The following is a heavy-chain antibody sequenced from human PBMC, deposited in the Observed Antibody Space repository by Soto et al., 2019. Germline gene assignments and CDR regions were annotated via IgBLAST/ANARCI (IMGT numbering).Heavy chain of an antibody. J-gene: IGHJ4*02. V-gene: IGHV1-69*01. Sequence: QVQLVQSGAAVKKPGSSVKVSCKASGGIFSTYAISWLRQAPGQGLEWMGGIIPIFGTPNYAQRFQGRVTITADESTTTSYMELSRLNSEDTAVYYCARDRDDYGSGNYYNRIDFWGQGTLVTVSS. CDR2: IIPIFGTP. D-gene: IGHD3-10*01. CDR3: ARDRDDYGSGNYYNRIDF. CDR1: GGIFSTYA.